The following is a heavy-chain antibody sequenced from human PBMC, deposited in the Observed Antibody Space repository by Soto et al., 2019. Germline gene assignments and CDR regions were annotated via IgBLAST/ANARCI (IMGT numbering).Heavy chain of an antibody. CDR2: ISGSGGST. CDR1: GLTFSSYA. D-gene: IGHD1-20*01. Sequence: PGGSLRLSCAASGLTFSSYAMSWVRQAPGKGLEWVSAISGSGGSTYYADSVKGRFTISRDNSKNTLYLQMNNLRAEDTAVYYCAKDPGITGTQFYYRRQGTLVTVSS. CDR3: AKDPGITGTQFYY. J-gene: IGHJ4*02. V-gene: IGHV3-23*01.